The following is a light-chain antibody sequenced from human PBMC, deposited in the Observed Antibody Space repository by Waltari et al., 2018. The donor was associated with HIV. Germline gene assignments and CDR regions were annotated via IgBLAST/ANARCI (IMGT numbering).Light chain of an antibody. CDR3: NSRDSSDNHVV. V-gene: IGLV3-19*01. CDR2: SKN. CDR1: SLGRYY. J-gene: IGLJ2*01. Sequence: SSELTQDPAVSVALGQTVRITCQGDSLGRYYASWYQQKPGQAPVLVISSKNNRPSGIPDRFSGSSSGNTASLTITGAQAEDEADYYCNSRDSSDNHVVFGGGTKLTVL.